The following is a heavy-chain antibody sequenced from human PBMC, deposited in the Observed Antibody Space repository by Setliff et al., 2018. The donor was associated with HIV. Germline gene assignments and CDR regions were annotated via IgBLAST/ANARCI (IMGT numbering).Heavy chain of an antibody. CDR1: GGSISSNNW. V-gene: IGHV4-4*02. CDR2: IYHGGST. D-gene: IGHD6-13*01. Sequence: PSETLSLTCAVSGGSISSNNWGSWVRQPPGKGLEWIGEIYHGGSTTYNPSLKSRVTISVDTSKDQFYLKLSSVTVADTALYYCGSDEHGFNSNWYGVDWGQGTLVTFSS. J-gene: IGHJ4*02. CDR3: GSDEHGFNSNWYGVD.